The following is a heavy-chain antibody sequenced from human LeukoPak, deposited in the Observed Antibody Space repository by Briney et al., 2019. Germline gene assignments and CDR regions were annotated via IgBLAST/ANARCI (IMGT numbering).Heavy chain of an antibody. V-gene: IGHV4-59*08. CDR3: ARQSYYYDSSGYYVHYFDY. CDR1: GGSISSYY. Sequence: SETLSLTCTVSGGSISSYYWSWIRQPPGKGLEWIGYIYYSGSTNYNPSLKSRVTISVDTSKNQFSLKLSSVTAADTAVYYCARQSYYYDSSGYYVHYFDYWGQGTLVTVSS. D-gene: IGHD3-22*01. J-gene: IGHJ4*02. CDR2: IYYSGST.